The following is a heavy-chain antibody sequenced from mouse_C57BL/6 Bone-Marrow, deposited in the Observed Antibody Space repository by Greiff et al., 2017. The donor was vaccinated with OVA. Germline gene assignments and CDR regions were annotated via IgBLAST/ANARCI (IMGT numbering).Heavy chain of an antibody. Sequence: EVKLVESGPGLVKPSPSLSLTCSVTGYSITSGYYRNWIRQLPRNKLEWMGYISYDGSTNYNPTLKNRTSFTRDTSKNQSFLKLNSVATEDAATYYCARGYYGNGNYFDDWGQGTTLTVSS. CDR1: GYSITSGYY. D-gene: IGHD2-1*01. V-gene: IGHV3-6*01. CDR3: ARGYYGNGNYFDD. CDR2: ISYDGST. J-gene: IGHJ2*01.